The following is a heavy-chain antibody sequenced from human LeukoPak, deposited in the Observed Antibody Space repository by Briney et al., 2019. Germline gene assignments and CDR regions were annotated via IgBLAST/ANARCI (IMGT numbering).Heavy chain of an antibody. Sequence: ASVKVSCKASGHTFTSYGISWVRQAPGQGLEWMGWISAYNGNTNYAQKLQGRVTMTTDTSTSTAYMELRSLRSDDTAVYYCARGYGTYNWNDGIDYWGQGTLVTVSS. CDR1: GHTFTSYG. D-gene: IGHD1-20*01. J-gene: IGHJ4*02. CDR2: ISAYNGNT. V-gene: IGHV1-18*01. CDR3: ARGYGTYNWNDGIDY.